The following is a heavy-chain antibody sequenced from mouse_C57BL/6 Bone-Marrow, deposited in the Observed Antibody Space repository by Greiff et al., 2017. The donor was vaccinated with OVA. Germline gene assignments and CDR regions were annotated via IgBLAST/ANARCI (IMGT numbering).Heavy chain of an antibody. CDR1: GISITTGNYR. J-gene: IGHJ1*03. Sequence: EVQLQQSGPGLVKPSQTVFLTCTVTGISITTGNYRWSWIRQFPGNKLEWIGYIYYSGTITYNPSLTSRTTITRDTPKNQFFLEMNSLTAEDTATYYCAREGWLLRGGRYFDVWGTGTTVTVSS. CDR2: IYYSGTI. CDR3: AREGWLLRGGRYFDV. V-gene: IGHV3-5*01. D-gene: IGHD2-3*01.